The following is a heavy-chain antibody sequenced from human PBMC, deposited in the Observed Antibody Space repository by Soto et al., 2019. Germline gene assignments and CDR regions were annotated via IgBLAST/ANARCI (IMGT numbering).Heavy chain of an antibody. V-gene: IGHV4-30-4*01. CDR3: ARAEGYLGGGYYYYYGMDV. D-gene: IGHD1-26*01. J-gene: IGHJ6*02. Sequence: QVQLQESGPGLVKPSQTLSLTCTVSGGSISSGDYYWSWIRQPPGKGLEWIGYIYYSGSTYYNPSLKSRVTISVDPSKNQFSLNLSSVTAADTAVYYCARAEGYLGGGYYYYYGMDVWGQGTTVTVSS. CDR1: GGSISSGDYY. CDR2: IYYSGST.